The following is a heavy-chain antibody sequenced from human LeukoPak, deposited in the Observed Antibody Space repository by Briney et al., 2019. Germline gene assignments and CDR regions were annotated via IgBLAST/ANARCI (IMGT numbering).Heavy chain of an antibody. CDR1: GYSFTSYW. V-gene: IGHV5-10-1*01. D-gene: IGHD2-2*01. CDR3: ATINGYCSSTSCSLMFDC. J-gene: IGHJ4*02. Sequence: GESLKVSCKGSGYSFTSYWISWVRQMLGKGLEWMGRIDPSDSYTNYSPSFQGHVTISADKSISTAYLQWSSLKASDTAMYYCATINGYCSSTSCSLMFDCWGQGTLVTVSS. CDR2: IDPSDSYT.